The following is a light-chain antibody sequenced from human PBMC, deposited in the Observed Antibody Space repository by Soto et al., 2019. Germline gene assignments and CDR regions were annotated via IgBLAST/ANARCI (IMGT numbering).Light chain of an antibody. Sequence: DIQMTQSPSSLSASVGDRVTITCRASQGIDNYLAWFQQKAGQAPKPLIYGASTLLSGVPSNFSGSASGTDFTLTISSLQPEDLATYYCLQYRASPSTFGGGTKVEIK. CDR2: GAS. CDR1: QGIDNY. J-gene: IGKJ4*01. V-gene: IGKV1-16*02. CDR3: LQYRASPST.